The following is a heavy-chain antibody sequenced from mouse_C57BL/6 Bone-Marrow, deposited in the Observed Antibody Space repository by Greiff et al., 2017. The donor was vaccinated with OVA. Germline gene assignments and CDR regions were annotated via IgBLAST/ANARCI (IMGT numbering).Heavy chain of an antibody. Sequence: VQLKQSGAELVKPGASVKLSCTASGFNIKDYYMHWVKQRTEQGLEWIGRIDPEDGETKSAQKFPGKATITADTSSNTAYLQLSSRTSEDTAVYYCAYYGSYWYFDVWGTGTTGTVSS. J-gene: IGHJ1*03. V-gene: IGHV14-2*01. CDR2: IDPEDGET. CDR1: GFNIKDYY. D-gene: IGHD1-1*01. CDR3: AYYGSYWYFDV.